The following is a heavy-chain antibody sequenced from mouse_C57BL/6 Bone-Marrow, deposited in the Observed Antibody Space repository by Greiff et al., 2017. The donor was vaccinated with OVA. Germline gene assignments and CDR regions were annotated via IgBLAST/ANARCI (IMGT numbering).Heavy chain of an antibody. Sequence: EVKLMESGGGLVKPGGSLKLSCAASGFTFSSYAMSWVRQTPEKRLEWVATISDGGSYTYYPDNVKGRFTISRDNDKNNLYLQMSHLKAEDTAMYYCAIVVGGGVDYWGQGTTLTVSS. D-gene: IGHD3-3*01. V-gene: IGHV5-4*03. CDR1: GFTFSSYA. CDR2: ISDGGSYT. J-gene: IGHJ2*01. CDR3: AIVVGGGVDY.